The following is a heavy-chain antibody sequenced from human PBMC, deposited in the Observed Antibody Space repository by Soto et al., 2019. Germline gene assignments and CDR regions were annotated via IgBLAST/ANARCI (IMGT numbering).Heavy chain of an antibody. J-gene: IGHJ5*02. CDR1: GYTFTGYY. D-gene: IGHD1-26*01. Sequence: GASVKVSCKASGYTFTGYYMHWVRQAPGHGLEWMGWISAYNGNTNYAQKLQGRVTMTTDTSTSTAYMEVRSLRSDDTAVYYGARSSGTSYIWFDPRGQGTPVTVSS. CDR3: ARSSGTSYIWFDP. V-gene: IGHV1-18*04. CDR2: ISAYNGNT.